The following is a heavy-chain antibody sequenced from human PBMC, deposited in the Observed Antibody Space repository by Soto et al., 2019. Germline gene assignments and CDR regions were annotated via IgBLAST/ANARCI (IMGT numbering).Heavy chain of an antibody. J-gene: IGHJ4*02. CDR1: GYSFTSYW. Sequence: PGESLKISCQGSGYSFTSYWISWVRKMPGKGLKGMGRIDPSDFYTNYSPSFQGHVTISADKSISTAYLQWSSLKASDTAMYYCAKIHYGDYPLYYFDYWGQGTLVTVSS. CDR3: AKIHYGDYPLYYFDY. D-gene: IGHD4-17*01. V-gene: IGHV5-10-1*01. CDR2: IDPSDFYT.